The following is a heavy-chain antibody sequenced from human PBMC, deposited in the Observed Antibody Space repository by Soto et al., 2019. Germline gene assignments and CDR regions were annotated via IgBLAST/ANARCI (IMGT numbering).Heavy chain of an antibody. V-gene: IGHV3-15*01. CDR2: IKSKTDGGTT. CDR1: GFTFSNAW. CDR3: TTVVSRVAAAVHDAFDI. Sequence: EVQLVESGGGLVKPGGSLRLSCAASGFTFSNAWMSWVRQAPGKGLEWVGRIKSKTDGGTTDYAAPVKGRFTISRDDSKNTLYLQMNSLKTEDTAVSYCTTVVSRVAAAVHDAFDIWGQGTMVTVSS. D-gene: IGHD6-13*01. J-gene: IGHJ3*02.